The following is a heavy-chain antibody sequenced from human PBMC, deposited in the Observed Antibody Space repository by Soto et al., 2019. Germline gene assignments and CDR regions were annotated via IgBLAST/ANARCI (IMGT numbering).Heavy chain of an antibody. J-gene: IGHJ6*03. CDR3: ARYGDRYGDTYYYYYYMDV. CDR2: ISAYNGNT. Sequence: AALKVSCKASGSTFTSYGISCVRRSPGGGGELMGWISAYNGNTNYAQKLQGGVTMTTDTSTNTAYMELRSLRSDDTAVYYCARYGDRYGDTYYYYYYMDVWGKGTTVTAP. V-gene: IGHV1-18*01. CDR1: GSTFTSYG. D-gene: IGHD4-17*01.